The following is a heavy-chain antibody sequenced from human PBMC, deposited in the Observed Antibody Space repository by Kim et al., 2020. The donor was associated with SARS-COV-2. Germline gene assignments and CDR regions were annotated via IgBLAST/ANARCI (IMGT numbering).Heavy chain of an antibody. J-gene: IGHJ3*02. Sequence: SETLSLTCAVSGGSISSSNWWSWVRQPPGKGLEWIGEIYHSGSTNYNPSLKSRVTISVDKSKNQFSLKLSSVTAADTAVYYCARDLGSGTTLRSFDIWGQGTMVTVSS. CDR2: IYHSGST. CDR3: ARDLGSGTTLRSFDI. CDR1: GGSISSSNW. V-gene: IGHV4-4*02. D-gene: IGHD3-10*01.